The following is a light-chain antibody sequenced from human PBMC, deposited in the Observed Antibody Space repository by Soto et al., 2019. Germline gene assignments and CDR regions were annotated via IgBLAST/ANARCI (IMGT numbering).Light chain of an antibody. V-gene: IGLV2-14*01. CDR3: SSYTSSSTLEV. Sequence: QSVLTQPASVSGSPGQSITISCTGTSSDVGGYNYVSWYQQHPGKAPKLMIYDVSNRPSGVSNRFSGPKSGNTASLTISGLQAEDEADYYCSSYTSSSTLEVFGTGTKVTV. J-gene: IGLJ1*01. CDR1: SSDVGGYNY. CDR2: DVS.